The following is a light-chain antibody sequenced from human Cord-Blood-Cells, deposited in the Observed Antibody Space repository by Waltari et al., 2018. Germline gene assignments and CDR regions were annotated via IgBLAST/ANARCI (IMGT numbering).Light chain of an antibody. V-gene: IGLV2-23*02. CDR3: CSYAGRSTLV. Sequence: QSALTQPASLSWSPGQSITLSRSATSSDVGSYTLISWYQQHPGKAPTLMIYAVSKRPSGVSNRFSGSKSGNTASLTISGLQAEDEADYYCCSYAGRSTLVFGGGTKLTVL. CDR1: SSDVGSYTL. CDR2: AVS. J-gene: IGLJ2*01.